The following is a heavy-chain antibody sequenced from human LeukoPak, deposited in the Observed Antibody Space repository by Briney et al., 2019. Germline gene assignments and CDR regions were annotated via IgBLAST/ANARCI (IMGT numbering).Heavy chain of an antibody. Sequence: GGSLRLSWAASGFMFSKYAMSWVRQAPGKGLEWVSAVSASADSTYYADSVKGRFTISRDNSKNTLFLQMHSLRAEDTAVYYCARRPAIFMDGVYYYSMDVWGQGTTVTVSS. V-gene: IGHV3-23*01. J-gene: IGHJ6*02. CDR1: GFMFSKYA. CDR3: ARRPAIFMDGVYYYSMDV. D-gene: IGHD2-2*01. CDR2: VSASADST.